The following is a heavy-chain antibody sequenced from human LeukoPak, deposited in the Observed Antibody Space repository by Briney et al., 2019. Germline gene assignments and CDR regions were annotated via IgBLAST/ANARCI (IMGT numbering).Heavy chain of an antibody. CDR2: ISSSSSTI. D-gene: IGHD4-11*01. CDR1: GFTFSSYS. J-gene: IGHJ4*02. CDR3: AVSLMDYSNYYFDY. Sequence: QTGGSLRLSCAASGFTFSSYSMNWVRQAPGKGLEWVSYISSSSSTIYYADSVKGRFTISRDNAKNSLYLQMNSLRAEDTAVYYCAVSLMDYSNYYFDYWGQGTLVTVSS. V-gene: IGHV3-48*01.